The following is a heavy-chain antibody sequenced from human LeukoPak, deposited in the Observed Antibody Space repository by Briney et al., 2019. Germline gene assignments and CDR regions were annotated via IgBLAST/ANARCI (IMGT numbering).Heavy chain of an antibody. V-gene: IGHV3-13*04. CDR2: IGTAGDT. D-gene: IGHD5-24*01. Sequence: GGSLRLSCTASGFTFTSYDMHWVRQATGKGLEWVSSIGTAGDTYYLVSVRGRFTISRENAKKSLYLQMNSLRAEDTAVYYCARDGSSERWLQLRAFDTWGQGTTVTVSS. CDR1: GFTFTSYD. J-gene: IGHJ3*02. CDR3: ARDGSSERWLQLRAFDT.